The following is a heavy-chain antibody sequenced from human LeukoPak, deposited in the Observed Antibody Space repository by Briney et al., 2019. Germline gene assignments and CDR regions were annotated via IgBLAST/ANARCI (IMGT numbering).Heavy chain of an antibody. CDR3: ARELHGSGSYYLDYDYYYGMDV. CDR2: ISYDGSNK. V-gene: IGHV3-30*04. J-gene: IGHJ6*04. Sequence: GGSLRLSCAASGFTFSSYAMHWVRQAPGKGLEWVAVISYDGSNKYYADSVKGRFTISRDNSKNTLYLQMNSLRAEDTAVYYCARELHGSGSYYLDYDYYYGMDVWGKGTTVTVSS. CDR1: GFTFSSYA. D-gene: IGHD3-10*01.